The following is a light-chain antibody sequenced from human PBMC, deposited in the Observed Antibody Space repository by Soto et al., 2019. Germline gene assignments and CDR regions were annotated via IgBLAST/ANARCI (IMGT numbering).Light chain of an antibody. CDR2: GNN. J-gene: IGLJ1*01. V-gene: IGLV1-47*02. Sequence: QSVLTQPPSASGTPGKRVTISCSGSSSNIGSNYVYWYQQLPGTAPKLLIFGNNQRPSGVPDRFSGSKSGTSASLAISGLRSEDEADYYCAAWDDSLSGYVFGTGTKVTVL. CDR1: SSNIGSNY. CDR3: AAWDDSLSGYV.